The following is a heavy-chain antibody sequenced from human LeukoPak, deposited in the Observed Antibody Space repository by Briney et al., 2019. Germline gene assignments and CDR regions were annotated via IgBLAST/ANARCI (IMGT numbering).Heavy chain of an antibody. V-gene: IGHV1-69*05. CDR1: GGTFSSYA. D-gene: IGHD3-3*01. Sequence: ASVKVSCKASGGTFSSYAISWVRQAPGQGLEWMGGIIPIFGTANYAQKFQGRVTITTDESTSTAYMELSSLRSEDTAVYYCARQVATIFGVVIEDPRGWFDPWGQGTLVTVSS. J-gene: IGHJ5*02. CDR3: ARQVATIFGVVIEDPRGWFDP. CDR2: IIPIFGTA.